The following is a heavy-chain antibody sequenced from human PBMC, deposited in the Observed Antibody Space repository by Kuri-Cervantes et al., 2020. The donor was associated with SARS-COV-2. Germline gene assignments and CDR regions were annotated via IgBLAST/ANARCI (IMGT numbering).Heavy chain of an antibody. CDR2: VRGKANNYAT. D-gene: IGHD3-22*01. V-gene: IGHV3-73*01. J-gene: IGHJ4*02. Sequence: GESLKISCEVSGFLFSASAIHWVRQGSGKGLEWVGRVRGKANNYATAYAASVKGRFTISRDDSKNTAYLQMNSLKTEDTAVYYCTTGPDRYYYDSSGFDYWGQGTLVTVSS. CDR3: TTGPDRYYYDSSGFDY. CDR1: GFLFSASA.